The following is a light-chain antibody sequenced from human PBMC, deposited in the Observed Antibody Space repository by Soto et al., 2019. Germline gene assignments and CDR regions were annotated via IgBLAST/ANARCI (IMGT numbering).Light chain of an antibody. J-gene: IGKJ1*01. CDR3: QQYYSTSWT. CDR2: WAS. CDR1: QSVLYSSNNKNY. V-gene: IGKV4-1*01. Sequence: DIVMTQSPDSLAVSLGERATINCKSSQSVLYSSNNKNYLAWYQQKPGQPPKLLIYWASTRESGVPDRFSGSGSGTHFTLTISSLQAEDVAVYHCQQYYSTSWTFGQGTKVEIK.